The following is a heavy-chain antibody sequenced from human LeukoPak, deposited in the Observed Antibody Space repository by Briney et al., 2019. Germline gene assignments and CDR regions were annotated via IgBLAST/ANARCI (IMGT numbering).Heavy chain of an antibody. D-gene: IGHD3-16*01. CDR1: GFTFSSYA. J-gene: IGHJ6*02. Sequence: GSLRLSCAASGFTFSSYAMSWIRQPPGKGLEWIGSFYYSGSTYFNPSLKSRVTISVNTPKNQYFLKLTSVTAADTAVYYCARHPGLGPPPSLNYYGMDVWGQGTTVTVSS. CDR3: ARHPGLGPPPSLNYYGMDV. V-gene: IGHV4-39*01. CDR2: FYYSGST.